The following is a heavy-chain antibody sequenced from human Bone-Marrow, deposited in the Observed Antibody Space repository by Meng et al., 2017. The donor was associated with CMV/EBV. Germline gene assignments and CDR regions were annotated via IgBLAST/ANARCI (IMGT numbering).Heavy chain of an antibody. V-gene: IGHV4-38-2*02. J-gene: IGHJ4*02. D-gene: IGHD4-11*01. Sequence: SETLSLTCTVSGYSISSGYYWGWIRQPPGKGLEWIGSIYHSGSTYYSPSLKSRVTISVDTSKNQFSLKLSSVTAADTAVYYCASTEVRMTTVTLGRFDYWGQGTRVTVSS. CDR2: IYHSGST. CDR1: GYSISSGYY. CDR3: ASTEVRMTTVTLGRFDY.